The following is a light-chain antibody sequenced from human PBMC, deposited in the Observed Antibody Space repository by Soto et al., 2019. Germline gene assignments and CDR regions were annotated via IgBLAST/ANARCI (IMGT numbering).Light chain of an antibody. Sequence: DIQMTQSPSSLSASVGDTVTITCRASQGISNYLAWYQQKPGKVPKLLIYAASTLQSGVPSRFSGSGSGTDFALTISSLQPEDVATYYCQKYNSALWTFGQGTKVEIK. J-gene: IGKJ1*01. CDR2: AAS. CDR1: QGISNY. V-gene: IGKV1-27*01. CDR3: QKYNSALWT.